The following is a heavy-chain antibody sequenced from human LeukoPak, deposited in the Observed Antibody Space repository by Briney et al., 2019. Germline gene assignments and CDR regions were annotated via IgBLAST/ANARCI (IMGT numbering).Heavy chain of an antibody. J-gene: IGHJ4*02. Sequence: GGSLRLSCAASGFTFSKYAMSWVRQAPGKGLEGVSAISPSEGNTFYADSVKGRFTISRDNSKNTLSLQMNSLSAEDTALYYCVKDSSVPYGITQWGQGTLVTVSS. CDR2: ISPSEGNT. CDR3: VKDSSVPYGITQ. V-gene: IGHV3-23*01. D-gene: IGHD4-17*01. CDR1: GFTFSKYA.